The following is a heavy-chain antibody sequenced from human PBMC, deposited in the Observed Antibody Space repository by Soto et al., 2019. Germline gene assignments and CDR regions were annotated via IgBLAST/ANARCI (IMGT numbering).Heavy chain of an antibody. V-gene: IGHV4-4*07. CDR1: GDSISSTY. CDR2: IYSSGSN. CDR3: ARGYESGYTFGHDL. J-gene: IGHJ5*02. D-gene: IGHD3-3*01. Sequence: SETLSLTCTFSGDSISSTYWSWVRQPAGRGLEWIGRIYSSGSNNYNPSLESRVTMSVDTSKNQFSLTLRSVTAADKAVYFCARGYESGYTFGHDLWGQGTLVTVSS.